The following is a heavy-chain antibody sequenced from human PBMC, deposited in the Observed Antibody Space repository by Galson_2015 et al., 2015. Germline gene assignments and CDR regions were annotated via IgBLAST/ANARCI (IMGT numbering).Heavy chain of an antibody. CDR1: GFTFSSYG. J-gene: IGHJ4*02. V-gene: IGHV3-30*18. D-gene: IGHD6-6*01. Sequence: SLRLSCAASGFTFSSYGMHWVRQAPGKGLEWVAVISYDGSNKYYADSVKGRFTISRDNSKNTLYLQMNSPRAEDTAVYYCANWWKEIAALDYWGQGTLVTVSS. CDR2: ISYDGSNK. CDR3: ANWWKEIAALDY.